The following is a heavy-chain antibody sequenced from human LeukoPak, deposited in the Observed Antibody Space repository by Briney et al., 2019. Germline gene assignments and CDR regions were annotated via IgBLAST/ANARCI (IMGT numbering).Heavy chain of an antibody. CDR2: IKQDGSEK. J-gene: IGHJ4*02. D-gene: IGHD3-10*01. CDR1: GFTFSSYG. V-gene: IGHV3-7*01. Sequence: GGSLRLSCAASGFTFSSYGMSWVRQAPGKGLEWVANIKQDGSEKYYVDSVKGRFTISRDNAKNSLYLQMNSLRAEDTAVYYCARLRGRFGELAGGFDYWGQGTLVTVSS. CDR3: ARLRGRFGELAGGFDY.